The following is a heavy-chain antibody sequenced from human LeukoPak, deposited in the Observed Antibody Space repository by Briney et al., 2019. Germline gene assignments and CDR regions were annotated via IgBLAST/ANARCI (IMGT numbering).Heavy chain of an antibody. CDR3: ARGGRWLQSLGYYYGMDV. CDR2: IYSGGST. V-gene: IGHV3-53*04. J-gene: IGHJ6*02. D-gene: IGHD5-24*01. Sequence: GGSLRLSCAASGFTVSSNYMSWVRQAPGKGLEWVSVIYSGGSTYYADSVKGRFTISRHSSKNTLYLQMNSLRAEDTAVYYCARGGRWLQSLGYYYGMDVWGQGTTVTVSS. CDR1: GFTVSSNY.